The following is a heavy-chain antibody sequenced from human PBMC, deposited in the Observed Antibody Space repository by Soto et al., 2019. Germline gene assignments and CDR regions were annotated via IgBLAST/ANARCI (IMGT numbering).Heavy chain of an antibody. CDR1: GFTFTSYA. J-gene: IGHJ4*02. CDR3: AKDHTSGGPGQGFVY. CDR2: ISGSGDTT. D-gene: IGHD1-26*01. Sequence: GGSLRLSCAASGFTFTSYAMSWVRQAPGKGLDWVSTISGSGDTTYYADYVKGRFTISRDNPKNTLYLQRSSRRVEDRAVYYCAKDHTSGGPGQGFVYGAQGALAPSPQ. V-gene: IGHV3-23*01.